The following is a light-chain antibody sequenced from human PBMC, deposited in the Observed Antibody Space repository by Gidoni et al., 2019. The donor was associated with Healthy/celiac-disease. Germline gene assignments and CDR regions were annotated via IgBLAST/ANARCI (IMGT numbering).Light chain of an antibody. CDR3: SSYTSSSRGV. J-gene: IGLJ2*01. Sequence: QSALTQPASVSGSPGQSITISCTGTSSDVGGYNYVSWYQQHPGKAPKLMIYEVSNRPSGVSNRFSGSKSGNTASLTISGLQAEDEADYYCSSYTSSSRGVFGGGTKLPVL. CDR1: SSDVGGYNY. CDR2: EVS. V-gene: IGLV2-14*01.